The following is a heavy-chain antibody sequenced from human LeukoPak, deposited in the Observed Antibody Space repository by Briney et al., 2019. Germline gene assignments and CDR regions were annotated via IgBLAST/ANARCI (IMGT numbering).Heavy chain of an antibody. D-gene: IGHD6-19*01. CDR1: GFTFSSYA. J-gene: IGHJ4*02. CDR3: AKAVSLEWLVDY. V-gene: IGHV3-23*01. Sequence: GGSLRLSCAASGFTFSSYAMSWVRQAPGKGLEWVSAISGSGGSTYYAGSVKGRFTISRDNSKNTLYLQMNSLRAEDTAVYYCAKAVSLEWLVDYWGQGTLVTVSS. CDR2: ISGSGGST.